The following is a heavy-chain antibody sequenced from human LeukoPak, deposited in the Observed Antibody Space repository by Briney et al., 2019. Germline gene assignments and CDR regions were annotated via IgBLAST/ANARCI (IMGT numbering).Heavy chain of an antibody. CDR2: ISGSGGST. CDR1: GFTFSSYN. J-gene: IGHJ4*02. V-gene: IGHV3-23*01. CDR3: ASELIAAAAFDY. Sequence: GGSLRLSCAASGFTFSSYNINWVRQAPGKGLEWVSAISGSGGSTYYADSVKGRFTIARDNSKNTLYLQMNSLRAEDTAVYYCASELIAAAAFDYWGQGTLVTVSS. D-gene: IGHD6-13*01.